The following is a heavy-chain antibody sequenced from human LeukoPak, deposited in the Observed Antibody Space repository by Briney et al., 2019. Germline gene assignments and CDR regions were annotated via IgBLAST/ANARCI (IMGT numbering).Heavy chain of an antibody. V-gene: IGHV5-51*01. CDR2: IYPGDSDT. CDR3: ARHPDTAMGTLDY. CDR1: GYSLTSYW. Sequence: GESLKISCKGSGYSLTSYWIGWVRQMPGKGLEWMGIIYPGDSDTRYSPSFQGQVTISADKSISTAYLQWSSLKASDTAMYYCARHPDTAMGTLDYWGQGTLVTVSS. D-gene: IGHD5-18*01. J-gene: IGHJ4*02.